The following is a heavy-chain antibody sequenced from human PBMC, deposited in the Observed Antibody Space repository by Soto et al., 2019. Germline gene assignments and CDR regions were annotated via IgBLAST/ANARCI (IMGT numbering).Heavy chain of an antibody. CDR3: ARDLGYYDSSGYPPAYYGMDV. CDR2: IIPIFGTA. CDR1: GGTFSSYA. D-gene: IGHD3-22*01. J-gene: IGHJ6*02. Sequence: SVKVSCKASGGTFSSYAISWVRQAPGQGLEWMGGIIPIFGTANYAQKFQGRVTITADKSTSTAYMELSSLRSEDTAVYYCARDLGYYDSSGYPPAYYGMDVWGQGTTVTVSS. V-gene: IGHV1-69*06.